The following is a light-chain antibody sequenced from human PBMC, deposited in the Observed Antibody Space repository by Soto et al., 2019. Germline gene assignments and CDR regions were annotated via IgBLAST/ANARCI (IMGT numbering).Light chain of an antibody. J-gene: IGKJ1*01. CDR3: QQYINLWT. CDR2: KAS. CDR1: QTISSW. V-gene: IGKV1-5*03. Sequence: DINMTQSPSAVSGSVGDRVTITCRASQTISSWLAWYQQKPGKAPKLLIYKASTLKSGVPSRFSGSGSGTEFTLTISSLQSEDFAVYYCQQYINLWTFGQGTKVDI.